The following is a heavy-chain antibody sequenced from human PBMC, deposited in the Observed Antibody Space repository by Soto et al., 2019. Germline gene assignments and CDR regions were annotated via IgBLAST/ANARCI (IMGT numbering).Heavy chain of an antibody. V-gene: IGHV3-30*18. CDR2: ISSDGSEK. CDR1: GFTFSNYA. Sequence: GGSLRLSCVASGFTFSNYAMHWVRQAPGKGLGWVAVISSDGSEKYYLDSVRDRFTVSRDNSKNTLYLQMNNLRPEDTAMYYCANSWTTLTTGFDFWGQGALVTVSS. CDR3: ANSWTTLTTGFDF. D-gene: IGHD4-17*01. J-gene: IGHJ4*02.